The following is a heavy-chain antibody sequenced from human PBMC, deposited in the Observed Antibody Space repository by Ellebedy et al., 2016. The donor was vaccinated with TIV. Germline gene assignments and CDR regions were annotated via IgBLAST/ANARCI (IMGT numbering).Heavy chain of an antibody. Sequence: ASVKVSCKASGYTFTSYYMHWVRQAPGQGLEWMGIINPSGGSTSYAQKFQGRVTITADESTSTAYMELSSLRSEDTAVYYCARVGEWLRFFMKDYYYYYGMDVWGQGTTVTVSS. CDR1: GYTFTSYY. D-gene: IGHD5-12*01. CDR3: ARVGEWLRFFMKDYYYYYGMDV. J-gene: IGHJ6*02. CDR2: INPSGGST. V-gene: IGHV1-46*01.